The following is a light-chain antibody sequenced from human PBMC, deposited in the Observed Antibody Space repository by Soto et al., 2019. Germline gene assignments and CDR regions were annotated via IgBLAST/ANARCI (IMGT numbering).Light chain of an antibody. J-gene: IGKJ5*01. Sequence: EIVMTQSPAPLSVSPGERATLSCRASQSVSGNLAWYQQKPGQAPRLLIYGASTRATGIPARLSGSGSGTGFTLTISSLQSEDFAVYYCQQYNSWPPVTFGQGTRLEIK. CDR1: QSVSGN. CDR2: GAS. CDR3: QQYNSWPPVT. V-gene: IGKV3-15*01.